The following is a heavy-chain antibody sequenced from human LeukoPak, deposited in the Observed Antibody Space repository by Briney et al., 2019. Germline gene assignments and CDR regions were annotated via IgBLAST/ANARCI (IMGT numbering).Heavy chain of an antibody. V-gene: IGHV1-24*01. CDR3: ATGIQLESDDAFDI. J-gene: IGHJ3*02. D-gene: IGHD5-18*01. Sequence: ASVKVSCKVSGYTLTELSMHWVRQAPGKGLEWMGGFDPEDGETIYAQKFQGRVTMTEDTSTDTAYMELSSLRSEDTAVYYCATGIQLESDDAFDIWGQGTMVTVSS. CDR1: GYTLTELS. CDR2: FDPEDGET.